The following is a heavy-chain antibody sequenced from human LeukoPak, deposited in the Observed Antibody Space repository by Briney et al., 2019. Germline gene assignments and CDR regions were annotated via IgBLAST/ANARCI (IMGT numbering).Heavy chain of an antibody. CDR1: GFTFSNTW. Sequence: AQSFRLSCAVSGFTFSNTWMSWDRQPQGEGMEWVGCIKRKTDGRTTDYAAPVKGRFTISRHDSKNTLYLQMNSLKTEDTSVYYCTTLCFRSGYYYYYMDVWGKGTTVTVSS. V-gene: IGHV3-15*01. CDR3: TTLCFRSGYYYYYMDV. D-gene: IGHD3-3*01. CDR2: IKRKTDGRTT. J-gene: IGHJ6*03.